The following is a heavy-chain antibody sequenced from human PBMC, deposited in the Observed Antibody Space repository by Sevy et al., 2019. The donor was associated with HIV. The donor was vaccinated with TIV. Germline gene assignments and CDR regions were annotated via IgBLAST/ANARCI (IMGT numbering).Heavy chain of an antibody. J-gene: IGHJ4*02. D-gene: IGHD2-15*01. Sequence: GGSLRLSCAASGFTFSSYGMHWVRQAPGKGLEWVAFIWYDGSNKYYADSVKGRFTISRDNYKNTLYLQMNRLRAEDTAVYYCATENCGGGSCYFDYWGQGTLVTVSS. CDR3: ATENCGGGSCYFDY. V-gene: IGHV3-30*02. CDR1: GFTFSSYG. CDR2: IWYDGSNK.